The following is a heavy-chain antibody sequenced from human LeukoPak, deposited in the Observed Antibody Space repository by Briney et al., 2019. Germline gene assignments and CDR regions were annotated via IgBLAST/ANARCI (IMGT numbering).Heavy chain of an antibody. D-gene: IGHD3-10*01. J-gene: IGHJ4*02. Sequence: GGSLRLSCAASGFTFSSYAMSWVRQAPGKGLERVSAISGSGGSTYYADSVKGRFTISRDNSKNTLYLQMNSLRAEDTAVYYCAKLPSPDYYGSGKEYYFDYWGQGTLVTVSS. CDR3: AKLPSPDYYGSGKEYYFDY. CDR2: ISGSGGST. CDR1: GFTFSSYA. V-gene: IGHV3-23*01.